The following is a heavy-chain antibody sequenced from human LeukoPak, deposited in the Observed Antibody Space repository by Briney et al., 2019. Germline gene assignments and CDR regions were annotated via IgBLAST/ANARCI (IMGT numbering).Heavy chain of an antibody. CDR3: ARVGAAAGRGPNWFDP. D-gene: IGHD6-13*01. CDR1: GGTFSSYA. Sequence: ASVKVSFKASGGTFSSYAISWVRQAPGQGLEWMGRIIPILGIANYAQKFQGRVTITADKSTSTAYMELSSLRSEGTAVYYCARVGAAAGRGPNWFDPWGQGTLVTVSS. V-gene: IGHV1-69*04. CDR2: IIPILGIA. J-gene: IGHJ5*02.